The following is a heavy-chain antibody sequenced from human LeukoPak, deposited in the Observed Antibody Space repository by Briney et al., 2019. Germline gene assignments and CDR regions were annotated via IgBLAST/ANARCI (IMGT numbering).Heavy chain of an antibody. Sequence: GGSLRLSCAASGFTFSSYSMNWVRQAPGKGLEWVSSISSSSTYIYYVDSVKGRFTISRDNAKNSLYLQMNSLRAEDTAVYYCAREYSSGWYSGYWGQGTLVTVSS. CDR1: GFTFSSYS. V-gene: IGHV3-21*01. J-gene: IGHJ4*02. D-gene: IGHD6-19*01. CDR2: ISSSSTYI. CDR3: AREYSSGWYSGY.